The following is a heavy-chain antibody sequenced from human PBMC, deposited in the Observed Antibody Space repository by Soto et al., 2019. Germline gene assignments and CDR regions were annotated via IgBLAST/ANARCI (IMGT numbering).Heavy chain of an antibody. V-gene: IGHV3-48*02. J-gene: IGHJ6*02. Sequence: EVQLVESGGGLVQPGGSLRLSCAASGFTFSSYSMNWVRQAPGKGPEWVSYISRSSSTIYYADSVKGRFTISRDNAKNSLYLQRSSLRDEDTAVYYCARDRGKYYYDSSGRRYCMDVWGQGTTVTVSS. CDR3: ARDRGKYYYDSSGRRYCMDV. CDR1: GFTFSSYS. D-gene: IGHD3-22*01. CDR2: ISRSSSTI.